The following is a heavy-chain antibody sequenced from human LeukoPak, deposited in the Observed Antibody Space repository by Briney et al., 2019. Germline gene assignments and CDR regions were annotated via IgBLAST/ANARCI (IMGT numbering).Heavy chain of an antibody. D-gene: IGHD3-10*01. J-gene: IGHJ4*02. CDR2: ISDSGGST. V-gene: IGHV3-23*01. CDR3: AKDWYYPDY. Sequence: GGSLTLSCAASGFTLYTYGMSWVRQAPGKGLEWVSGISDSGGSTYYADSVKGRFTVSRDNSKNTLYLQMNSLRAEDTAVYYCAKDWYYPDYWGQGTLVTVSS. CDR1: GFTLYTYG.